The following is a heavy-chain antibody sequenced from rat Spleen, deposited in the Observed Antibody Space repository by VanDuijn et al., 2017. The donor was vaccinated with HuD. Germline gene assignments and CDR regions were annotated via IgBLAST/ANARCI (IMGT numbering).Heavy chain of an antibody. CDR1: GYTFTSYD. CDR2: INTGSGGT. CDR3: ARGATEGIVQAY. D-gene: IGHD1-11*01. Sequence: QVQLQQSGAELAKPGSSVKISCKASGYTFTSYDISWIKQTTGQGLEYIGYINTGSGGTYYNEKFKGKATLTVDKSSSTAFMQLSSLTPEDTAVYYCARGATEGIVQAYWGQGTLVTVSS. J-gene: IGHJ3*01. V-gene: IGHV1-57*01.